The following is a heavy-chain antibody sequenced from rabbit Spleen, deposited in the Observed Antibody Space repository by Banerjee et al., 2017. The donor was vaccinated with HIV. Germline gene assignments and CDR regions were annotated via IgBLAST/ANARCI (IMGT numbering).Heavy chain of an antibody. CDR1: GFSFSNSY. J-gene: IGHJ6*01. Sequence: QSLEESGGDLVKPGASLTLTCTASGFSFSNSYMCWVRQAPGKGPEWIACIYTGSGSTYYASWARGRFTISKTSSTTVTLQLNSLTAADTATYFCARVSTGSIYYDYAMDLWGPGTLVTVS. CDR3: ARVSTGSIYYDYAMDL. D-gene: IGHD8-1*01. CDR2: IYTGSGST. V-gene: IGHV1S40*01.